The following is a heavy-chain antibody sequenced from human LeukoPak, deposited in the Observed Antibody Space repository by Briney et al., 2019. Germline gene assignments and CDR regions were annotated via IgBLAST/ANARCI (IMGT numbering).Heavy chain of an antibody. D-gene: IGHD1-1*01. V-gene: IGHV3-30*02. CDR3: ARDYTRTTGWFDP. Sequence: GGSLRLSCAASGFTFDCCGMHWVRQAPGKGLEWVAFIRNVGNDKYYADSVKGRFFISRDNSKNTLSLQMNSLRVEDTAVYYCARDYTRTTGWFDPWGQGTLVTVSS. CDR1: GFTFDCCG. CDR2: IRNVGNDK. J-gene: IGHJ5*02.